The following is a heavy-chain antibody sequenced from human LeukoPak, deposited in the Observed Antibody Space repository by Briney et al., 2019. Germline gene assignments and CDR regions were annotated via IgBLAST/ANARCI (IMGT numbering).Heavy chain of an antibody. Sequence: SQTLSLTCTVSGGSISSGSYYWGWIRQPAGKGLEWIGRIYTSGSTNYNPSLKSRVTISVDTSKNQFSLKLSSVTAADTAVYYCARDPGYYYDSSGYVYWGQGTLVTVSS. D-gene: IGHD3-22*01. CDR1: GGSISSGSYY. J-gene: IGHJ4*02. CDR3: ARDPGYYYDSSGYVY. CDR2: IYTSGST. V-gene: IGHV4-61*02.